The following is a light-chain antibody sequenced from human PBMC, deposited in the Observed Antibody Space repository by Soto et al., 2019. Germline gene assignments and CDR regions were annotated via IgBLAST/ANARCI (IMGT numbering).Light chain of an antibody. Sequence: QSALTQPPSASGSPGQSVTISCTGTSSDIGVYDYVSWYQQKSGKAPKLMIFEVSRRPSGVPARFSGYKSGNTASLTASGLQPDDEGDYYCSSYAISNNRVFGGGTKVTVL. V-gene: IGLV2-8*01. J-gene: IGLJ3*02. CDR3: SSYAISNNRV. CDR2: EVS. CDR1: SSDIGVYDY.